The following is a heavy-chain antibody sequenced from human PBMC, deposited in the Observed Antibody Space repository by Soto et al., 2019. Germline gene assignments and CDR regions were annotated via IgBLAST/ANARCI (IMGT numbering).Heavy chain of an antibody. V-gene: IGHV3-23*01. CDR1: GFDFSNDA. CDR3: AKDPSGDYIGAFDD. J-gene: IGHJ4*02. D-gene: IGHD4-17*01. CDR2: ISRSSSVI. Sequence: EVPLLESGGDLVQPGGSLRLSCVASGFDFSNDAVTWVRQGQGKCLEWVSSISRSSSVIYYAESVKGRFIIVRENLKNPLYLQLNSLRAEDTARYYCAKDPSGDYIGAFDDWRQGTMVTVSS.